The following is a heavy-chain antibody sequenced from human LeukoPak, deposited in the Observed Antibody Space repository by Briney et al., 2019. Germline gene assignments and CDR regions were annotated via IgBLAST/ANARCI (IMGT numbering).Heavy chain of an antibody. CDR3: ARDSSGSYIGWFDP. J-gene: IGHJ5*02. Sequence: SETLSLTCTVSGGSISSSSYYWGWIRQPPGKGLEWIGSIYYSGSTYYNPSLKSRVTISVDTSKNQFSLKLSSVTAADTAVYYCARDSSGSYIGWFDPWGQGTLVTVSS. D-gene: IGHD1-26*01. CDR1: GGSISSSSYY. CDR2: IYYSGST. V-gene: IGHV4-39*07.